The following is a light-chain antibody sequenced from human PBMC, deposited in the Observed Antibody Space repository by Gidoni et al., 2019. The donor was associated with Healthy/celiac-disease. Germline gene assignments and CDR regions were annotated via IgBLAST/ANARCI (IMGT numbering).Light chain of an antibody. V-gene: IGLV2-11*02. J-gene: IGLJ2*01. CDR3: CSYAGSYTFV. CDR1: SRDVGGYHY. CDR2: DVS. Sequence: QSALTQPRSVSGSPGPSVTISCTGTSRDVGGYHYVSWYQQHPGKAPTLMIYDVSKRPSGVPDRFSGSKSGNTASLTISGLQAEDEADYYCCSYAGSYTFVFGGGTKLTVL.